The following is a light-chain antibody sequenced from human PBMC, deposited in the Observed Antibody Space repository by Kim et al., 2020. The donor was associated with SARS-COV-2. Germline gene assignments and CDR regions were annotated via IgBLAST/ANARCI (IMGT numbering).Light chain of an antibody. CDR1: NSDIGAYDY. CDR2: DVN. J-gene: IGLJ3*02. Sequence: QSALTQPASVSGSPGQSITLSCTGTNSDIGAYDYVAWFQQHPGKVPKLLIYDVNRRPSGDSNRFSGSKSGTTASLTISGLQADDEADYYCSSFTTSSTFVFGGGTQLTVL. V-gene: IGLV2-14*03. CDR3: SSFTTSSTFV.